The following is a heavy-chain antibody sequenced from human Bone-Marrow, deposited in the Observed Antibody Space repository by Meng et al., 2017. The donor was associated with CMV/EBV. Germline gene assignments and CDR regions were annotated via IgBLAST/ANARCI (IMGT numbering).Heavy chain of an antibody. Sequence: SGPTLVKPTQTLTLTCTFSGFSLKTSGAGVGWIRQPPGKALEWLALIYWNDDKLYSPSLKSSVTVTKDTSRNRVVLTMANMDPLDTATYYCAQGRSGYYKDNWFDPWGQGTLVTVSS. CDR3: AQGRSGYYKDNWFDP. J-gene: IGHJ5*02. D-gene: IGHD3-3*01. V-gene: IGHV2-5*01. CDR1: GFSLKTSGAG. CDR2: IYWNDDK.